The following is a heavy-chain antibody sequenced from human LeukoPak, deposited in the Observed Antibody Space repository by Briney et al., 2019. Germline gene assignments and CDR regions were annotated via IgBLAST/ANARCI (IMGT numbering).Heavy chain of an antibody. CDR1: GFTFSSYA. CDR2: ISGSGGNA. CDR3: AKEHTVTTGSYYGMDV. Sequence: GGSLRLSCAASGFTFSSYAMSWVRQAPGRGLEWVSAISGSGGNAYYADSVKGRFTISRDNSKNTLYLQMNSLTAEDTAVYYCAKEHTVTTGSYYGMDVWGQGTTVTVSS. D-gene: IGHD4-17*01. J-gene: IGHJ6*02. V-gene: IGHV3-23*01.